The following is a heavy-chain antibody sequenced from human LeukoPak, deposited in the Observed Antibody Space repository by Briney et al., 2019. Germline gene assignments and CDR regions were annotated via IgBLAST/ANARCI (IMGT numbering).Heavy chain of an antibody. V-gene: IGHV4-4*07. CDR1: GGSISSYD. CDR3: ARDRGTWNDDGFDY. CDR2: IYISGST. J-gene: IGHJ4*02. Sequence: PSETLSLPCTVPGGSISSYDWSWIRQPAGKGLEWIGRIYISGSTNYNPSLKSRVTMSVDTSKNQFSLKLSSVTAADTAVYYCARDRGTWNDDGFDYWGQGTLVTVSS. D-gene: IGHD1-1*01.